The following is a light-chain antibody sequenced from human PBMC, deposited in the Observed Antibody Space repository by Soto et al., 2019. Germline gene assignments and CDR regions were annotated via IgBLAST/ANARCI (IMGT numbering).Light chain of an antibody. V-gene: IGLV2-23*02. CDR1: SSDVGSYNL. Sequence: QSVLTQPGSVSGSPGQSITISCTGTSSDVGSYNLVSWYQQHPGKAPKLMIYEVSKRPSGVSNRFSGSKSGNTASLTISGLQAEDEADYYCCSYAGSSTWVFGGGTKLTVL. J-gene: IGLJ3*02. CDR2: EVS. CDR3: CSYAGSSTWV.